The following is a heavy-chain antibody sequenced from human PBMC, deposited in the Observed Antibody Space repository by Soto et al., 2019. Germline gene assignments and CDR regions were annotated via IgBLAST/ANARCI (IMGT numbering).Heavy chain of an antibody. J-gene: IGHJ5*02. D-gene: IGHD2-15*01. Sequence: GGSLRLSCAASGFTFSSYGMHWVRQAPGKGLEWVAVISYDGSNKYYADSVKGRFTISRDNSKNTLYLQMNSLRAEDTAVYYCAKDCSGGSCHHWGQGTLVTVSS. CDR2: ISYDGSNK. CDR3: AKDCSGGSCHH. CDR1: GFTFSSYG. V-gene: IGHV3-30*18.